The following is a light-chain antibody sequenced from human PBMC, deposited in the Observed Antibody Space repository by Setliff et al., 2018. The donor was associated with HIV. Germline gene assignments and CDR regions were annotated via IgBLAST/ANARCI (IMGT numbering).Light chain of an antibody. CDR2: EVS. V-gene: IGLV2-14*01. CDR3: TSYTSSSTLVV. J-gene: IGLJ2*01. CDR1: SSDVGGYNY. Sequence: HSALTQPASVSGSPGQSITISCTGTSSDVGGYNYVSWYQQHPGKAPKLMIHEVSNRPPGVSNRFSGSKSGNTASLTISGLRAEDEANYYCTSYTSSSTLVVFGGGTKVTVL.